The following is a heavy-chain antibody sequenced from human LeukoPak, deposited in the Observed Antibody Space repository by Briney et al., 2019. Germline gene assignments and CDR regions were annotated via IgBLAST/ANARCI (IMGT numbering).Heavy chain of an antibody. CDR3: AKEFMDTAMVPELYYFDY. D-gene: IGHD5-18*01. Sequence: GGSLRLSRAASGFTFSNLGMSWVRQAPGKGLEWVSVISGSGGSTYYADSVKGRFTISRDNSKNTLYLQMNSLRAEDTAVYYCAKEFMDTAMVPELYYFDYWGQGTLVTVSS. J-gene: IGHJ4*02. V-gene: IGHV3-23*01. CDR2: ISGSGGST. CDR1: GFTFSNLG.